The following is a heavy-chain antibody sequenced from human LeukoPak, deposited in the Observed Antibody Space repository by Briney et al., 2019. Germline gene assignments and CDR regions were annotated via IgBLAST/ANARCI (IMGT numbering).Heavy chain of an antibody. CDR1: GFSFSTYA. J-gene: IGHJ4*02. CDR3: AKSLYGGCDY. CDR2: VNGNGGST. D-gene: IGHD3-16*02. Sequence: GGSLRLSCAASGFSFSTYAMSWVRRAPGKGLEWVSGVNGNGGSTSYADSVKGRFTIFRDNSKNTVYLQMNSLRVEDTAVYYCAKSLYGGCDYWGQGTVVTVSS. V-gene: IGHV3-23*01.